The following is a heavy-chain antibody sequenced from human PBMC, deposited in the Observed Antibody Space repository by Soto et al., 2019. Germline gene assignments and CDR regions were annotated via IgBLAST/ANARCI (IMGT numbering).Heavy chain of an antibody. J-gene: IGHJ5*02. CDR3: ARWRYYDFWSGYYKGHWFDP. D-gene: IGHD3-3*01. CDR2: MHTSGAG. Sequence: PSETLSLTCTVSGGSMDNYFWSWIRQTPGKGLEWIGYMHTSGAGKYRSSLKSRLDISVDTSKNQFSLMLSSVTAADTAVYYCARWRYYDFWSGYYKGHWFDPWGQGTLVTVSS. CDR1: GGSMDNYF. V-gene: IGHV4-4*09.